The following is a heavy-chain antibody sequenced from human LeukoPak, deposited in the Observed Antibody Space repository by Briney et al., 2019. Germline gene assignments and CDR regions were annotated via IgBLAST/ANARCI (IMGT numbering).Heavy chain of an antibody. CDR2: ISNSGST. CDR1: GDSISNNSYY. Sequence: SETLSLTCTVSGDSISNNSYYWGWIRQPPGKGLEWIGSISNSGSTYYNPSLKSRVAISVDTSKNQFSLKLSSVTAADTAVYYCARSLAAQVFGYYYYMDVWGKGTTVTVSS. CDR3: ARSLAAQVFGYYYYMDV. V-gene: IGHV4-39*07. J-gene: IGHJ6*03. D-gene: IGHD3-3*01.